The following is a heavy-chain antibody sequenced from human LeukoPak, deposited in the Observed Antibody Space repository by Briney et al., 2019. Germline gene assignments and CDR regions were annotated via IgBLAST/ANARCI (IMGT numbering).Heavy chain of an antibody. D-gene: IGHD2-15*01. Sequence: GESLKISCKGSGNSFTSYWIRWVRQMPGKGLEWMGRIDPSGSYTNYSPSFQGHVTISADKSISTAYLQWSSLKASDTAMYYCARLFYSHYDYWGQGTLVTVSS. CDR2: IDPSGSYT. CDR3: ARLFYSHYDY. CDR1: GNSFTSYW. J-gene: IGHJ4*02. V-gene: IGHV5-10-1*01.